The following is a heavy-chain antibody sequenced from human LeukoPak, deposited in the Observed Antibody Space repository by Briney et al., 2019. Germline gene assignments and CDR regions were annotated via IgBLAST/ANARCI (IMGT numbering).Heavy chain of an antibody. J-gene: IGHJ2*01. CDR2: TSYDGSNK. CDR1: GFTFSSYG. Sequence: GGSLRLSCAASGFTFSSYGMHWVRQAPGKGLEWVAVTSYDGSNKYYADSVKGRFTISRDNSKNTLYLQMNSLRAEDTAVYYCAKDRGSSWYFDLWGRGTLVTVSS. CDR3: AKDRGSSWYFDL. V-gene: IGHV3-30*18. D-gene: IGHD6-13*01.